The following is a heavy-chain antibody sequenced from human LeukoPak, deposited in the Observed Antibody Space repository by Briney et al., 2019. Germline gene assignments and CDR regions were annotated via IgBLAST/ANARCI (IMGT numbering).Heavy chain of an antibody. Sequence: PGGSLRLSCAASGFTFSSYAMSWVRQAPGKGLERVSAISGSGGSTYYADSVKGRFTISRDNSKNTLYLQMNSLRAEDTAVYYCAKKRSTVVKGTYYFDYWGQGTLVTVSS. J-gene: IGHJ4*02. V-gene: IGHV3-23*01. CDR1: GFTFSSYA. D-gene: IGHD4-23*01. CDR2: ISGSGGST. CDR3: AKKRSTVVKGTYYFDY.